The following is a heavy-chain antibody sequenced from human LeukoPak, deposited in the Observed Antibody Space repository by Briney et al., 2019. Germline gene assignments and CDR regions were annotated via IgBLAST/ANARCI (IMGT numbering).Heavy chain of an antibody. J-gene: IGHJ4*02. V-gene: IGHV4-59*08. CDR1: GGSISSYY. CDR3: ARHDYSNYFYFDY. D-gene: IGHD4-4*01. CDR2: IYYSGST. Sequence: SETLSLTCTVSGGSISSYYWSWIRQPPGKGLEWIGYIYYSGSTNYNPSLKSRVTISVDTSKNQFSLKLSSVTAADTAVYYCARHDYSNYFYFDYWGQGTLVTVSS.